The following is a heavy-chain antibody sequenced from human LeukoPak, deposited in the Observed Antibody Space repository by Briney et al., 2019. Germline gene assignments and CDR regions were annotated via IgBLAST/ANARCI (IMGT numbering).Heavy chain of an antibody. CDR2: IYSSGST. D-gene: IGHD3-10*01. CDR1: GGSISSYY. CDR3: ARSDGYGLVGI. Sequence: PSETLSLTCTVSGGSISSYYWSWIRQPPGKPLEWIGSIYSSGSTYYNSSLKSRVIILIDTAKNHFSLNLSSVTAADTAVYYCARSDGYGLVGIWGQGTMVTVSS. V-gene: IGHV4-59*12. J-gene: IGHJ3*02.